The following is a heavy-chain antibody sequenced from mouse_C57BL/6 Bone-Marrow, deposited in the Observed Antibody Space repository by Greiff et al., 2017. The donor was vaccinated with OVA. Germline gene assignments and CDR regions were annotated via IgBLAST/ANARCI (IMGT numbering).Heavy chain of an antibody. CDR3: TTGGYDLFAY. Sequence: VQLQQSGAELVRPGASVKLSCTASGFNIKDDYMHWVKQRPEQGLEWIGWIDPENGDTEYASKFQGKATITADTSSNTAYLQLSSLTSEDTAVYYCTTGGYDLFAYWGQGTLVTVSA. J-gene: IGHJ3*01. V-gene: IGHV14-4*01. CDR2: IDPENGDT. D-gene: IGHD2-2*01. CDR1: GFNIKDDY.